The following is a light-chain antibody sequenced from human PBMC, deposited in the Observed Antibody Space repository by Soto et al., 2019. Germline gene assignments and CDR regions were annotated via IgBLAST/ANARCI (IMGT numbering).Light chain of an antibody. J-gene: IGLJ3*02. CDR2: DVS. V-gene: IGLV2-14*01. CDR3: SSYTSSSTWV. CDR1: SSDVGGYNY. Sequence: QSALTQPASVSGSPGQSITISCTGTSSDVGGYNYVSWYQQHPGKAPKLMFYDVSNRPSGVSNRFSGSKSGNTASLTISGLQAEDEADYYCSSYTSSSTWVFGGGTQLTVL.